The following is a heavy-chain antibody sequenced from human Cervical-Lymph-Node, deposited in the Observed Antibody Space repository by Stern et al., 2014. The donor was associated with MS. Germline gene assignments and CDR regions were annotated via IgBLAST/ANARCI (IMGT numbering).Heavy chain of an antibody. V-gene: IGHV1-2*06. J-gene: IGHJ3*01. CDR1: GYTFTDYY. CDR3: TRDLVGTDAFDV. Sequence: QVQLVQSGAALKKPGTSVKVSCPTSGYTFTDYYIHWVRQAPGQGLEWVGRINPDSGGITYAQKFQGRVTMTRDTSTNTAYMELSSLRSDDTAMFYCTRDLVGTDAFDVWGQGTMVIVSS. CDR2: INPDSGGI. D-gene: IGHD1-14*01.